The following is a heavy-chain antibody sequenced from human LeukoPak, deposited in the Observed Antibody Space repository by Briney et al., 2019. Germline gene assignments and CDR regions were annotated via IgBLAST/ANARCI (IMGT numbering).Heavy chain of an antibody. Sequence: ASVKVSSKAPVYTFTSIGTSGWRQPLGKGLEWRGWITAYNGNTNYAQKLRGRVTMTTDTSTSTAYMELRSLRSDDTAVYYCASPSHCSSTSCLEFDYWGQGTLVTVSS. CDR1: VYTFTSIG. CDR2: ITAYNGNT. CDR3: ASPSHCSSTSCLEFDY. D-gene: IGHD2-2*01. J-gene: IGHJ4*02. V-gene: IGHV1-18*01.